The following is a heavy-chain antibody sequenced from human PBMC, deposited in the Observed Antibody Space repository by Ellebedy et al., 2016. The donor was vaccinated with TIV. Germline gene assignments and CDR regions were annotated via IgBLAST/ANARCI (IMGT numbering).Heavy chain of an antibody. CDR2: INPSNGFT. Sequence: AASVKVSCKASGYTFTTYFMHWVRQAPGQGLEWMGVINPSNGFTTYAQKFQGRVTVTRNTSASTVYLELSSLRPDDTAVYYCARTGGSYYWGQGTLVTVSS. J-gene: IGHJ4*02. CDR1: GYTFTTYF. D-gene: IGHD3-16*01. CDR3: ARTGGSYY. V-gene: IGHV1-46*01.